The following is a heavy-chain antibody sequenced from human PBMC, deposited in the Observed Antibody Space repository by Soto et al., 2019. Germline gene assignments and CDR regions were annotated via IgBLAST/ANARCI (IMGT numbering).Heavy chain of an antibody. J-gene: IGHJ6*02. V-gene: IGHV3-21*02. Sequence: EAQVVESGGGLVKPGESLRLSCAASGFVFTNFNMHWVRQAPGKGLEWVSSISSDSSYNYDAASVRGRFTITRDNAEKSLFLHMSRLRAEDTAVYYCVGQRERFGDFDPTLSGLDGWGQGTTVTVSS. CDR3: VGQRERFGDFDPTLSGLDG. CDR2: ISSDSSYN. D-gene: IGHD4-17*01. CDR1: GFVFTNFN.